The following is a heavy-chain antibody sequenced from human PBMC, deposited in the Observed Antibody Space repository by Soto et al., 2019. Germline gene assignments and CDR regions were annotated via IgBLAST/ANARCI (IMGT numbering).Heavy chain of an antibody. V-gene: IGHV1-8*01. CDR2: MNPNSGNT. CDR3: ARTTRQGYSYGYYYYGMDV. Sequence: XSVKGSYTASGYSFTSYDSNWVRQATGQGLEWMGWMNPNSGNTGYAQKFQGRVTMTRNTSISTAYMELSSLRSEDTAVYYCARTTRQGYSYGYYYYGMDVWGQGTTVTVSS. D-gene: IGHD5-18*01. J-gene: IGHJ6*02. CDR1: GYSFTSYD.